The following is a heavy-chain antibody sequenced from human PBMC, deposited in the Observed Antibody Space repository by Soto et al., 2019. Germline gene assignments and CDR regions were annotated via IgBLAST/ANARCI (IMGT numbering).Heavy chain of an antibody. CDR2: IRSKANYYAT. Sequence: GGSLRLSCAAAGFTFSGSAIHWFRQASGKGLEWVGRIRSKANYYATAYAVSVRGRFTFSRDDSQNTAYLQMNGLKTEDTAVYYCASALGVVYYYYATDGWGQGTTVTVSS. CDR1: GFTFSGSA. D-gene: IGHD3-3*01. CDR3: ASALGVVYYYYATDG. J-gene: IGHJ6*02. V-gene: IGHV3-73*01.